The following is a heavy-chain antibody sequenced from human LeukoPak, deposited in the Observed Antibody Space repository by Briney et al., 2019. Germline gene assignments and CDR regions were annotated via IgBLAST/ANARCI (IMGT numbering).Heavy chain of an antibody. V-gene: IGHV3-73*01. CDR1: GFTFSGSA. D-gene: IGHD5-18*01. Sequence: SGGSLRLSCAASGFTFSGSAIHWVRQASGKGLEWVGRIRSKANSYATAYTASLKGRFTISRDDSRNTAYLQMNSLKTEDTAVYYCTSYWDSFGYFYWGQGTLVTVSS. CDR3: TSYWDSFGYFY. J-gene: IGHJ4*02. CDR2: IRSKANSYAT.